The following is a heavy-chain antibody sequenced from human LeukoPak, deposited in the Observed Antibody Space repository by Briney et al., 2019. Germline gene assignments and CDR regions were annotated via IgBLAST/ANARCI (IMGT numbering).Heavy chain of an antibody. D-gene: IGHD6-19*01. CDR3: ARFGHPVKSWFVAGTDDY. CDR1: GYTFTSYY. V-gene: IGHV1-46*01. J-gene: IGHJ4*02. CDR2: INPSGGST. Sequence: ASVKVSCKASGYTFTSYYMHWVRQAPGQGLEWMGIINPSGGSTSYAQKFQGRVTMTRDTSTSTVYMELSSLRSEDTAVYYSARFGHPVKSWFVAGTDDYWGQGTLVTVSS.